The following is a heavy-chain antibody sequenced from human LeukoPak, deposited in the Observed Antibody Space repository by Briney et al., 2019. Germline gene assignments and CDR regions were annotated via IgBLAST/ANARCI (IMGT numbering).Heavy chain of an antibody. V-gene: IGHV3-11*01. CDR2: ISSSGSTI. D-gene: IGHD3-22*01. Sequence: GGSLRLSCAASGFTFSDYYMSWIRQAPGEGLEWVSYISSSGSTIYYADSVKGRFTISRDNAKNSLYLQMNSLRAEDTAVYYCARLRPYYYDSSGYSRGWFDPWGQGTLVTVS. CDR3: ARLRPYYYDSSGYSRGWFDP. CDR1: GFTFSDYY. J-gene: IGHJ5*02.